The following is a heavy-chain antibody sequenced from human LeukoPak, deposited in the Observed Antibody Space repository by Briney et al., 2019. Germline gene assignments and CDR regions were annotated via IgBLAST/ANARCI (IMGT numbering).Heavy chain of an antibody. D-gene: IGHD3-3*01. CDR2: IYSGGST. CDR3: ARVVLYYDFWSAYFHD. Sequence: GGSLRLSCAASGFTFSSNYMSWVRQAPGKGLEWVSVIYSGGSTYYADSVKGRFTLSRDNSKNTLYLQMNSLRAEDTAVYYCARVVLYYDFWSAYFHDWGQGTPVTVSS. V-gene: IGHV3-66*01. J-gene: IGHJ4*02. CDR1: GFTFSSNY.